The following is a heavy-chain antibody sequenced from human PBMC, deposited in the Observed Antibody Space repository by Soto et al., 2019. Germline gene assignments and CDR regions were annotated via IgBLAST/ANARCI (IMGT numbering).Heavy chain of an antibody. CDR3: ASLGNKAFGLHYYYYMDV. J-gene: IGHJ6*03. D-gene: IGHD3-10*01. V-gene: IGHV4-34*01. CDR2: INHSGST. CDR1: GGSFSGYY. Sequence: TSETLSLTCAVYGGSFSGYYWSWIRQPPGKGLEWIGEINHSGSTNYNPSLKSRVTISVDTSKNQFSLKLSSVTAADTAVYYCASLGNKAFGLHYYYYMDVWGKGTTVTVSS.